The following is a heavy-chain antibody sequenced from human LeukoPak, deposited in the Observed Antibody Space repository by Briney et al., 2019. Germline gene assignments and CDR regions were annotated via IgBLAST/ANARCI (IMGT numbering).Heavy chain of an antibody. CDR2: IYYSGWT. J-gene: IGHJ3*02. CDR3: ARDSGLRDDFWLGAFDI. V-gene: IGHV4-30-4*08. Sequence: ESGPTLAKPTQTLTLTCTFSGFSVRTSGVGVGGIRQPPGKALEWNVYIYYSGWTYYNPSLKSRVTISVDTSKNQFSLKLSSVTAADTAVYYCARDSGLRDDFWLGAFDIWGQGTMVTVSS. CDR1: GFSVRTSGVG. D-gene: IGHD3-3*01.